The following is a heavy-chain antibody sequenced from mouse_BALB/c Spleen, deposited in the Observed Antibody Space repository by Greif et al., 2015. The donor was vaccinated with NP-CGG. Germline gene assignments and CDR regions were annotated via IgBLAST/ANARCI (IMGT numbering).Heavy chain of an antibody. D-gene: IGHD2-1*01. CDR3: TRYGNSWFAY. J-gene: IGHJ3*01. CDR2: IYPSDSYT. V-gene: IGHV1-69*02. Sequence: VQLQESGAELVRPGASVKLSCKASGYTFTSYWINWVKQRPGQGLEWIGNIYPSDSYTNYNQKFKDKATLTVDKSSSTAYMQLSSPTSEDSAVYYCTRYGNSWFAYWGRGTLVTVSA. CDR1: GYTFTSYW.